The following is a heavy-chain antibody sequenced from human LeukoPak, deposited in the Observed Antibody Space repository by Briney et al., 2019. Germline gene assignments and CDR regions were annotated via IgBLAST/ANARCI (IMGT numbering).Heavy chain of an antibody. J-gene: IGHJ5*02. CDR2: INHSGST. CDR1: GGSFSGYY. V-gene: IGHV4-34*01. D-gene: IGHD3-22*01. CDR3: ARGGAYYDSSGYYTLHYNWFDP. Sequence: ASETLSLTCAVYGGSFSGYYWSWIRQPPGKGLEWIGEINHSGSTNYNPSLKSRVTISVDTSKNQFSLKLSSVTAADTAVYYCARGGAYYDSSGYYTLHYNWFDPWGQGTLVTVSS.